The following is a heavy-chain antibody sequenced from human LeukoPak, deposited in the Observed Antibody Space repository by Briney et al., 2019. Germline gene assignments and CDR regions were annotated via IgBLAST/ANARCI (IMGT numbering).Heavy chain of an antibody. D-gene: IGHD3-10*01. J-gene: IGHJ4*02. CDR3: ARQEAKWHGSGNLHEARSDC. V-gene: IGHV5-51*01. CDR1: GYSFTSYW. CDR2: IYPGDSDT. Sequence: GESLKISCKGSGYSFTSYWIGWVRQMPGKGLEWMGIIYPGDSDTRYSPSFQGQVTISADKSISTAYPQWSSLKASDTAMYYCARQEAKWHGSGNLHEARSDCWGQGTLVTVSS.